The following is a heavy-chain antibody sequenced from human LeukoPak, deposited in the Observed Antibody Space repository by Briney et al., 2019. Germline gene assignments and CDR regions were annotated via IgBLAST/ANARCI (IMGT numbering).Heavy chain of an antibody. CDR1: GFTFSSYG. CDR2: IWYDGSNK. Sequence: GRSLRLSCAASGFTFSSYGMHWVRQAPGKGLEGVAVIWYDGSNKYYADSVKGRFTISRDNSKNTLYLQMNSLRAEDTAVYYCAKGGDYSNLDYWGQGTLVTVSS. CDR3: AKGGDYSNLDY. V-gene: IGHV3-33*06. J-gene: IGHJ4*02. D-gene: IGHD4-11*01.